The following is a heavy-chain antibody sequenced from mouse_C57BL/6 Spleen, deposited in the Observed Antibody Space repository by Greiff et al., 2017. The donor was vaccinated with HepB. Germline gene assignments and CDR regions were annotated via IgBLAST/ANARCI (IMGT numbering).Heavy chain of an antibody. CDR1: GYTFTSYW. Sequence: VQLQQPGAELVMPGASVKLSCKASGYTFTSYWMHWVKQRPGQGLEWIGEIDPSDSYTNYNQKFKGKSTLTVDKSSSTAYMQLSSLTSEDSAVYYCARGDYGSSLAWFAYWGQGTLVTVSA. CDR3: ARGDYGSSLAWFAY. J-gene: IGHJ3*01. D-gene: IGHD1-1*01. CDR2: IDPSDSYT. V-gene: IGHV1-69*01.